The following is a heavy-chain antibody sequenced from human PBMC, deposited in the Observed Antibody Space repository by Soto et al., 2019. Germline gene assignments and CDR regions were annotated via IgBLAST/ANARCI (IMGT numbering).Heavy chain of an antibody. CDR3: AREDMSGTYYFDS. D-gene: IGHD1-26*01. CDR1: GGSVSSQTHF. J-gene: IGHJ4*02. CDR2: VYYSGIT. V-gene: IGHV4-61*01. Sequence: SETLSLTCSVSGGSVSSQTHFWSWIRQAPGKGLEWIGYVYYSGITNSNPSLKSRVTISADTSHNQIFLSLTSVTAADTAVYYCAREDMSGTYYFDSWGQGTLVTVSS.